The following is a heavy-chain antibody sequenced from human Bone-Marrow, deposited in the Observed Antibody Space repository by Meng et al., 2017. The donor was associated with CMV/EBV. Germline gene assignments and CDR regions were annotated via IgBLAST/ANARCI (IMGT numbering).Heavy chain of an antibody. CDR1: GFSFSSFA. J-gene: IGHJ6*02. CDR3: VREIYTGSGAAMDV. Sequence: GESLKISCAASGFSFSSFAMHWVRQAPGKGLAWVSHISESGTSMNYVDSVKGRFTISRDNTKNSLFLQMDSLRVEDAAVYYCVREIYTGSGAAMDVWGQGTTVTVSS. V-gene: IGHV3-48*04. D-gene: IGHD3-10*01. CDR2: ISESGTSM.